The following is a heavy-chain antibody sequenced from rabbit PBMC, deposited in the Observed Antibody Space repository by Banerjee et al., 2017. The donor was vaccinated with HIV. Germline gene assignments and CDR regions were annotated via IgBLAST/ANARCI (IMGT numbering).Heavy chain of an antibody. CDR1: GFSFSSSYW. J-gene: IGHJ4*01. Sequence: QEQLEESGGDLVKPEGSLTLTCTASGFSFSSSYWGCWVRQAPGKGLEWIACMNTGSGDTWYASWAKGRFTSSKTSSTTVTLQMTSLTAADTATYFCARGSVYYSGMGLWGPGTLVTVS. CDR3: ARGSVYYSGMGL. V-gene: IGHV1S45*01. CDR2: MNTGSGDT. D-gene: IGHD1-1*01.